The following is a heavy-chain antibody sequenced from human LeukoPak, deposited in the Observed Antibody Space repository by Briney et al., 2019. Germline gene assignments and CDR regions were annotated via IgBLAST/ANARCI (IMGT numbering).Heavy chain of an antibody. V-gene: IGHV3-74*01. CDR2: INSDGSWT. Sequence: GGSLRLSCVASGNYLMHWVRQAPGKGLVWVSHINSDGSWTSYADSLKGRFTISKDNAKNTVYLQMNSLRAEDTAVYYCVSFYETYWGRGTLVTVSS. D-gene: IGHD2/OR15-2a*01. J-gene: IGHJ4*02. CDR1: GNYL. CDR3: VSFYETY.